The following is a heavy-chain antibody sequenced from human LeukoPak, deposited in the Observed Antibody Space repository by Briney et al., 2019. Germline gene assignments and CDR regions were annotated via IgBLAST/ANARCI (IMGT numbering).Heavy chain of an antibody. CDR1: GFIFSSYA. D-gene: IGHD3-10*01. Sequence: PGGSLRLSCAASGFIFSSYAMRWVRQAPGKGLEWVSPISSSAGTTYYADSVQGRFTIFRDNSKNTLYLQMYSLRAEDTAVYYCAKHYGSGTYYNFLDYWGQGTLVTVSS. J-gene: IGHJ4*02. CDR3: AKHYGSGTYYNFLDY. CDR2: ISSSAGTT. V-gene: IGHV3-23*01.